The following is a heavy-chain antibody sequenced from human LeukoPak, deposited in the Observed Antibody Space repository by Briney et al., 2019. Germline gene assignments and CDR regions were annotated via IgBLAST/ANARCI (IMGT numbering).Heavy chain of an antibody. CDR1: GFTFSDHY. CDR3: ARAVGFVAATGLGEYYFDY. CDR2: TRNKANSYTT. J-gene: IGHJ4*01. V-gene: IGHV3-72*01. Sequence: GGSLRLSCAASGFTFSDHYMDWVRQAPGKGLEWVGRTRNKANSYTTEYAASVKGRFTISRDDSKNSLYLQMNSLKTEDTAVYYCARAVGFVAATGLGEYYFDYWGHGTLVTVSS. D-gene: IGHD3-16*01.